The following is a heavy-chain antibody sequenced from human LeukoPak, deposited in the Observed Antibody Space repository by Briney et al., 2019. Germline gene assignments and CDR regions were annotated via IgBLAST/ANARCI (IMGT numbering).Heavy chain of an antibody. Sequence: GASVKVSCKASGYIFTDYYMYWVRQAPGQGPEWMGWINPNSGGTNYAQKFQGRVTMTRDTSTSTAYMELSRLKSDDTAVYYCARGIVVVVAATVGNWFDPWGQGTLVTVSS. CDR1: GYIFTDYY. CDR3: ARGIVVVVAATVGNWFDP. J-gene: IGHJ5*02. CDR2: INPNSGGT. V-gene: IGHV1-2*02. D-gene: IGHD2-15*01.